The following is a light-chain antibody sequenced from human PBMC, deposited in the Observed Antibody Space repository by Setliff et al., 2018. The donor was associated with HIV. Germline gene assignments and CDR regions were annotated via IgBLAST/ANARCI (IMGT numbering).Light chain of an antibody. CDR1: SSDVGDYNY. Sequence: QSALTQPASVSGSPGQSITISCTATSSDVGDYNYISWYQQHPGKAPKLMIYDVSKWPSGVSNLFSGSKSGNMASLTISWLQAEDEADYYCNSYTSSIPLYVFGTGTKVTVL. CDR2: DVS. J-gene: IGLJ1*01. V-gene: IGLV2-14*03. CDR3: NSYTSSIPLYV.